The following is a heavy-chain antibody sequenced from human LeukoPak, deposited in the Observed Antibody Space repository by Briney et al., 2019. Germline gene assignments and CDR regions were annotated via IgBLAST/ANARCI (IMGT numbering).Heavy chain of an antibody. CDR1: GGSISSSSYY. D-gene: IGHD6-6*01. V-gene: IGHV4-39*01. CDR2: IYYSGST. Sequence: PSETLSLTCTVSGGSISSSSYYWGWIRQPPGKGLEWIGSIYYSGSTYYNPSLKSRVTISVDTSKNQFSLKLSSVTAADTAVYYCARHRSSAARLPIDYWGQGTLVTVSS. J-gene: IGHJ4*02. CDR3: ARHRSSAARLPIDY.